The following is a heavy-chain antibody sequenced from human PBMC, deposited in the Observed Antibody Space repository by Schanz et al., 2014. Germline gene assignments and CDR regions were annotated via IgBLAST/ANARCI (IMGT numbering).Heavy chain of an antibody. CDR1: GFNSDDYA. J-gene: IGHJ3*02. Sequence: EVQLMESGGGLVKPGGSLRLSCTASGFNSDDYAMHWVRQAPGKGLEWVSNIPWNGAAIGYAGSVRGRFTISRDNAKNTLYLQMNTLRAEDTAVYYCARKMKLGVYGGKGHDSLDIWGQGTMVTVSS. CDR3: ARKMKLGVYGGKGHDSLDI. CDR2: IPWNGAAI. D-gene: IGHD4-17*01. V-gene: IGHV3-9*02.